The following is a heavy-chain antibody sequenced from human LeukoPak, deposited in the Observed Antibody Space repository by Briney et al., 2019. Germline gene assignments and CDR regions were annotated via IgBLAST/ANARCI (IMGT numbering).Heavy chain of an antibody. CDR2: ISWGSGNI. Sequence: GGSLRLSCAASGFTFDDYAIHWVRQAPGKGLEWVAGISWGSGNIRYADSVKGRFTISRDNAKNSLYLQMNSLRAEDTAVYYCARGGNSYAFDIWGQGTMVTVSS. CDR3: ARGGNSYAFDI. CDR1: GFTFDDYA. J-gene: IGHJ3*02. D-gene: IGHD4-23*01. V-gene: IGHV3-9*01.